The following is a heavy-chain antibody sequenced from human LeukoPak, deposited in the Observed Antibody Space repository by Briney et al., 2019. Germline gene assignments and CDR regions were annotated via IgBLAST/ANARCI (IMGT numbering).Heavy chain of an antibody. Sequence: PSETLSLTCTVSGGSISTYYWSWIRQPPGKGLEWIGYIYYSGSTNYNPSLTSRVTISVDTSKNQISLKLNSVTAADTAVYYCARGSGWYYYWGQGTLVAVSS. V-gene: IGHV4-59*01. CDR2: IYYSGST. J-gene: IGHJ4*02. D-gene: IGHD6-19*01. CDR1: GGSISTYY. CDR3: ARGSGWYYY.